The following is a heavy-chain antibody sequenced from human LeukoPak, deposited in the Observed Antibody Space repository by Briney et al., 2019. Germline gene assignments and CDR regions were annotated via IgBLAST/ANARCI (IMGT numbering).Heavy chain of an antibody. D-gene: IGHD6-6*01. CDR1: GYTFTGYY. Sequence: ASVKVSCKASGYTFTGYYMHWVRQAPGQGLEWMGRINPNSGGTNYAQKFQGRVTMTRDTSISTAYMELRSLRSDDTAVYYCAREGLAARRPTTWFDHWGQGTLVTVSS. V-gene: IGHV1-2*06. CDR3: AREGLAARRPTTWFDH. CDR2: INPNSGGT. J-gene: IGHJ5*02.